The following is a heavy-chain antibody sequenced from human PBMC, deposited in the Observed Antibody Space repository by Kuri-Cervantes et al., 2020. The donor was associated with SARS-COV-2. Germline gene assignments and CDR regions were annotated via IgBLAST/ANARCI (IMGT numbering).Heavy chain of an antibody. CDR1: GYTFTSYG. V-gene: IGHV1-2*02. D-gene: IGHD2-2*01. J-gene: IGHJ4*02. CDR2: INPNSGGT. CDR3: GTGPAAYFDY. Sequence: ASVKVSCKASGYTFTSYGISWVRQAPGQGLEWMGWINPNSGGTNYAQKFQGRVTMTRDTSISTAYMELSRLRSDDTAVYYCGTGPAAYFDYWGQGTLVTVSS.